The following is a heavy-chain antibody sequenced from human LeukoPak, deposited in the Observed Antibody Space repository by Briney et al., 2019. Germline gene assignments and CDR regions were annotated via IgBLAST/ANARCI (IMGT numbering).Heavy chain of an antibody. D-gene: IGHD6-6*01. CDR1: GGSISSSSYY. Sequence: SETLSLTCTVSGGSISSSSYYLGWIRQPPGKGLAWIGSIYYSGSTYYNPSLKSRVTISVDTSKNQFSLKLSSVTAADTAVYYCAILEQLAPDEWGQGTLVTVSS. J-gene: IGHJ4*02. CDR3: AILEQLAPDE. V-gene: IGHV4-39*01. CDR2: IYYSGST.